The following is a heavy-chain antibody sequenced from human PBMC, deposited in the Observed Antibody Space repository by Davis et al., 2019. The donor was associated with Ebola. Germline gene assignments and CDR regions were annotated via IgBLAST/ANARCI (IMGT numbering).Heavy chain of an antibody. J-gene: IGHJ3*02. D-gene: IGHD2-8*02. CDR1: GNSFSSHW. Sequence: PGGSLRLSCKDSGNSFSSHWIGWVRQMPGKGLEWMGIIYTGDSDTRYSPSFRGQVTISADKSTKTAFLQWNSLKASDTAMYFCASLRRTITGMDDSFDIWGQGTMVTVSS. CDR2: IYTGDSDT. V-gene: IGHV5-51*01. CDR3: ASLRRTITGMDDSFDI.